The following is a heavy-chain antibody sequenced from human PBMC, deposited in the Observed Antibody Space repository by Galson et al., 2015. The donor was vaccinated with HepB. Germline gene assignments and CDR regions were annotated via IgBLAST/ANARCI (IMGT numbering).Heavy chain of an antibody. V-gene: IGHV1-24*01. J-gene: IGHJ4*02. D-gene: IGHD1-26*01. CDR2: FDPEHRKT. Sequence: SVKVSCKVSGYRLSELSMHWVRQVPGKGLEWMGGFDPEHRKTIFAQTFRDRVTMTEDRSTHTAYMDVRSLRLEDTAVYYCATGRDSNLGPTSLDYWGQGTLVTVSS. CDR3: ATGRDSNLGPTSLDY. CDR1: GYRLSELS.